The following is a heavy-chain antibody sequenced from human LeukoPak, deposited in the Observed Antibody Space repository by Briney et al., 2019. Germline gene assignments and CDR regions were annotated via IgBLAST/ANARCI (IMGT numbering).Heavy chain of an antibody. Sequence: GGSLRLSCAASGFTFSSYAMHWVRQAPGKGLEWVAVISYDGSNKYYADSVKGRFTISRDNSKNTLYLQMNSLRAEDTAVYYCARATFDNRGQYYDFWGKGTLVTVSS. CDR3: ARATFDNRGQYYDF. D-gene: IGHD3-22*01. CDR1: GFTFSSYA. V-gene: IGHV3-30*04. CDR2: ISYDGSNK. J-gene: IGHJ4*02.